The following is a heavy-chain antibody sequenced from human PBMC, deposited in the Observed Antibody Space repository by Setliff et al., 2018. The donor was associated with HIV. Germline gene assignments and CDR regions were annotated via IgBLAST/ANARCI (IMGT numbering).Heavy chain of an antibody. CDR1: GGSISRYY. CDR2: IYSSGST. J-gene: IGHJ6*03. D-gene: IGHD3-22*01. V-gene: IGHV4-4*07. CDR3: ARVSYYDKKGISFYYYYMDV. Sequence: SETLSLTCTVSGGSISRYYWSWIRQPAGKGLEWIGRIYSSGSTNYNPSLKSRVTMSLDTSKNQFSLKLSSVTAADTAMYYCARVSYYDKKGISFYYYYMDVWGKGTTVTVTS.